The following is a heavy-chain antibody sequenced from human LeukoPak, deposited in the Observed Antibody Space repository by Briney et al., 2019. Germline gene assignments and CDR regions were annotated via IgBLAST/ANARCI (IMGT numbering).Heavy chain of an antibody. D-gene: IGHD3/OR15-3a*01. CDR2: IIPIFGIA. V-gene: IGHV1-69*04. Sequence: SVKLSCTASGGTFSSYAISWVRQAPGQGLEWMGRIIPIFGIANYAQKFQGRVTITADKSTSTAYMELSSLRSEDTAVYYCARLSYLLDPLTPQSYYYYGMDVWGQGTTVTVSS. J-gene: IGHJ6*02. CDR3: ARLSYLLDPLTPQSYYYYGMDV. CDR1: GGTFSSYA.